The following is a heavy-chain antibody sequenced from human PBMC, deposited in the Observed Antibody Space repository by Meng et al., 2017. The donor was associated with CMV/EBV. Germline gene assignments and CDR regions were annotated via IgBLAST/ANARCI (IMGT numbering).Heavy chain of an antibody. J-gene: IGHJ4*02. CDR1: GFTFSSYA. D-gene: IGHD3-9*01. Sequence: GESLKISCAASGFTFSSYAMHWVRQAPGKGLEWVAVISYDGSNKYYADSVKGRFTISRDNSKNTLYLQMNSLRAEDTAVYYCARSKTYYDILTGLYWGQGTLVTVSS. CDR3: ARSKTYYDILTGLY. CDR2: ISYDGSNK. V-gene: IGHV3-30-3*01.